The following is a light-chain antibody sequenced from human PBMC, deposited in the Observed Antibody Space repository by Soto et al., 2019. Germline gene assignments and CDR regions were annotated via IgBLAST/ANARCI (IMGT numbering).Light chain of an antibody. CDR3: SSYTSGSTYWV. V-gene: IGLV2-14*01. CDR2: EVS. J-gene: IGLJ3*02. Sequence: QPASVSGSPGQSITISCTGTSSDVGGYNYVSWYQQHPDKAPKLIIYEVSNRPSGVSNRFSGSKSGNTASLTISGLQAEDEADYYCSSYTSGSTYWVFGGGTKLTVL. CDR1: SSDVGGYNY.